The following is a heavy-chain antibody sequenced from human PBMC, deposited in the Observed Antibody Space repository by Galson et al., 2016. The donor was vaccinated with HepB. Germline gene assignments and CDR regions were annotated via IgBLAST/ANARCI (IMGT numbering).Heavy chain of an antibody. J-gene: IGHJ3*01. CDR1: GFRFSAYW. CDR2: IYPGDSDT. CDR3: AARKADAFDF. Sequence: QSGAEVKKPGESLKISCQGSGFRFSAYWIAWVRQMPGKGLEWMAMIYPGDSDTRYSPSLQGQVTISADKSIRTAYLQWSSLKASDTAMYYCAARKADAFDFWGQGTMVSVSS. V-gene: IGHV5-51*01.